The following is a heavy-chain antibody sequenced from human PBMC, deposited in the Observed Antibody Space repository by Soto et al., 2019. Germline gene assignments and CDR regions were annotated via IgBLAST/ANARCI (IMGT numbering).Heavy chain of an antibody. Sequence: PGGSLRLSCAASAISFNTYGVTCVREAPGKGLEWVSTVTVTGGSTYYADSVKGRFTISRDRSNYTVSLLLNSLRVEDTAIYYCAGQRSPEGWFDPWGQGTLVTVSS. CDR2: VTVTGGST. CDR3: AGQRSPEGWFDP. D-gene: IGHD3-10*01. CDR1: AISFNTYG. J-gene: IGHJ5*02. V-gene: IGHV3-23*01.